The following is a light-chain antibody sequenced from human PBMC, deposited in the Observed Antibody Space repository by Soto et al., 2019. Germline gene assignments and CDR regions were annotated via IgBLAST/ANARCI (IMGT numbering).Light chain of an antibody. CDR2: DVS. CDR3: CSYAGSYPVV. Sequence: QSALPQPRSVSGSPGQSVTISCTGTSSDVGNYNYVSWYQQHPGKAPKFMIYDVSKRPSGVPDRFSGSKSGNTASLTISGLQAEDEADYYCCSYAGSYPVVFGGGTKLTVL. V-gene: IGLV2-11*01. CDR1: SSDVGNYNY. J-gene: IGLJ2*01.